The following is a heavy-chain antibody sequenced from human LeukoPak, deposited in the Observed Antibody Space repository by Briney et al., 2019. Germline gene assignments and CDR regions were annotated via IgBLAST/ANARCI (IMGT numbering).Heavy chain of an antibody. CDR2: IIPIFGTA. D-gene: IGHD3-22*01. J-gene: IGHJ4*02. CDR3: ATGDYYDSSGYYPNFTFDY. V-gene: IGHV1-69*05. Sequence: SVKVSCKASGGTFSSYAISWVRQAPGQGLEWMGRIIPIFGTANYAQKFQGRVTITTDESTSTAYMELSSLRSEDTAVYYCATGDYYDSSGYYPNFTFDYWGQGTLVTLSS. CDR1: GGTFSSYA.